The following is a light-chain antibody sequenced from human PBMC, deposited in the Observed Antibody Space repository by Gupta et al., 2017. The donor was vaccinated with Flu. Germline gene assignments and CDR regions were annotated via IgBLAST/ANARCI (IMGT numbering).Light chain of an antibody. CDR3: QQSYSTPPDT. Sequence: SSLSASVGDRVTITCRASQSISSYLNWYQQKPGKAPKLLIYAASSLQSGVPSRFSGSGSGTDFTLTISSRQPEDFATYYCQQSYSTPPDTFGQGTKLEIK. CDR2: AAS. J-gene: IGKJ2*01. V-gene: IGKV1-39*01. CDR1: QSISSY.